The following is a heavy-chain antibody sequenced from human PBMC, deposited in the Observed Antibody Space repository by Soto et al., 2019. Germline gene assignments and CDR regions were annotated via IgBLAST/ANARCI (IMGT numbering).Heavy chain of an antibody. CDR3: ARDPRLPVIDSSSWPKVYYYGMDV. Sequence: ASVKVSCKASGGTFSSYAISWVRQAPGQGLEWMGGIIPIFGTANYAQKFQGRVTITADESTSTAYMELSSLRSEDTAVYYCARDPRLPVIDSSSWPKVYYYGMDVWGQGTTVTVSS. CDR1: GGTFSSYA. J-gene: IGHJ6*02. V-gene: IGHV1-69*13. CDR2: IIPIFGTA. D-gene: IGHD6-13*01.